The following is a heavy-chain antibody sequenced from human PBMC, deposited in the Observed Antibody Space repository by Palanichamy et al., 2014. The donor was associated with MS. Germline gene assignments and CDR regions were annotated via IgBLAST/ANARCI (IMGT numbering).Heavy chain of an antibody. CDR2: INPSGGST. V-gene: IGHV1-46*01. Sequence: QVQLVQSGAEVKKPGASVKVSCKASGYTFTSYYMHWVRQAPGQGLEWMGIINPSGGSTSYAQKFQGRVTMTRDTSTSTVYMELSSLRSEDTAVYYCARENEYDSRYYYYGMDVWGQGTTVTVSS. J-gene: IGHJ6*02. CDR1: GYTFTSYY. CDR3: ARENEYDSRYYYYGMDV. D-gene: IGHD3-22*01.